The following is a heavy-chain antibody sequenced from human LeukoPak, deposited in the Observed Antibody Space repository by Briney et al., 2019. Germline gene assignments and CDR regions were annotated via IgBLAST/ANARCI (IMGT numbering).Heavy chain of an antibody. Sequence: SETLSLTCAVSGGSISSGGYSWSWIRQPPGKGLEWIGYIYHSGSTYYNPSLKSRVTISVDRSKNQFSLKLSSVTAADTAVYYCARTSIAARRASAFDIWGQGTMVTVSS. D-gene: IGHD6-6*01. J-gene: IGHJ3*02. V-gene: IGHV4-30-2*01. CDR2: IYHSGST. CDR1: GGSISSGGYS. CDR3: ARTSIAARRASAFDI.